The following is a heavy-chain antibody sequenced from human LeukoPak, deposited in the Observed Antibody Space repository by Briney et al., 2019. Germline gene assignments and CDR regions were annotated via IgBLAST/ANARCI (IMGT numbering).Heavy chain of an antibody. CDR2: ISYDGSNK. V-gene: IGHV3-30-3*01. Sequence: PGGSLRLSCAASGFTFSSYAMHWVRQAPGKGLEWVAVISYDGSNKYYADSVKGRFTTSRDNSKNTLYLQMNSLRAEDTAVYYCARDGGDIVVVPAADYYYYYGMDVWGQGTTVTVSS. J-gene: IGHJ6*02. CDR1: GFTFSSYA. CDR3: ARDGGDIVVVPAADYYYYYGMDV. D-gene: IGHD2-2*01.